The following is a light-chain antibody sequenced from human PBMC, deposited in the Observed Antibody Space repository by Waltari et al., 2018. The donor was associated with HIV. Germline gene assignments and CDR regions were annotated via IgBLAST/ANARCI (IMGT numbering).Light chain of an antibody. J-gene: IGLJ2*01. Sequence: QSVLTPPPSVSGAPGQRVTISCTGSSSNIGAGYDVHWYQQLPETAPKLLLDANIKWPPAVPDRFSGSKSCSSASLAITGLQAEDDAHYYCQSFDSSLTTSGVIFGGGTKLTVL. V-gene: IGLV1-40*01. CDR1: SSNIGAGYD. CDR3: QSFDSSLTTSGVI. CDR2: ANI.